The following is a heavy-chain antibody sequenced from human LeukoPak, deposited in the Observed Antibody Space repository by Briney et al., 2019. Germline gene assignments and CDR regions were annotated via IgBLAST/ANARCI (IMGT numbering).Heavy chain of an antibody. D-gene: IGHD4-23*01. V-gene: IGHV5-51*01. J-gene: IGHJ4*02. Sequence: GESLQISCKGSGSRFISYWIGWARQLPGKGLEWMGIIYPGDSDTRYSPSFQGQVTISADKSISTAYLQWSSLKASDTAMYYCARLNDYGGNSDFDYWGQGTLVTVSS. CDR1: GSRFISYW. CDR3: ARLNDYGGNSDFDY. CDR2: IYPGDSDT.